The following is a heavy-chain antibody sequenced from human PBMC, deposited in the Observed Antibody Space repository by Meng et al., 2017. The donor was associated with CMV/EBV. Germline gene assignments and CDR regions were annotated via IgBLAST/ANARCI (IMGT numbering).Heavy chain of an antibody. D-gene: IGHD2-2*01. CDR1: GFTFSSYS. J-gene: IGHJ6*02. Sequence: GDSLQISCAASGFTFSSYSMNWVRQAPGKGLEWVSSISSSSSYIYYADSVKGRFTISRDNAKNSLYLQMNSLRAEDTAVYYCARDQDIVVVPAAINFYYYYGMDVWGQGTTVTVSS. CDR3: ARDQDIVVVPAAINFYYYYGMDV. V-gene: IGHV3-21*01. CDR2: ISSSSSYI.